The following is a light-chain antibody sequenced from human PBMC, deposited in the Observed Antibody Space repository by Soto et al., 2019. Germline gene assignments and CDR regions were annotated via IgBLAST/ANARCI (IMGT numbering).Light chain of an antibody. CDR3: QQYKSPCT. CDR1: QSISGW. V-gene: IGKV1-5*03. CDR2: KAS. J-gene: IGKJ1*01. Sequence: DIQMTQSPSTLSASVGDRVTITCRASQSISGWLAWYQQKPGKAPKLLIYKASSLEGEVPSRFSGSGSGTEFTLTISSLQPDDFATYNCQQYKSPCTFGQGTRVEIK.